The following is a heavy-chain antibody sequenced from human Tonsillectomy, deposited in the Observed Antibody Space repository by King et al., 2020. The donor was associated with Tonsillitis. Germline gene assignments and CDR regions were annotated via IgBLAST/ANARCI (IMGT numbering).Heavy chain of an antibody. J-gene: IGHJ6*02. CDR3: ALRHRPDFPIADFSYGMAG. CDR2: INHSGST. D-gene: IGHD3-3*01. Sequence: VQLQQWGAGLLKPSETLSLTCAVYGGSFRGYYWSWIRQPPGKGLEWIGEINHSGSTNYNPSLKSRVTISVDTSKNQFSLKLSSVTAADTAVYYCALRHRPDFPIADFSYGMAGWGQGTTVTVSS. V-gene: IGHV4-34*01. CDR1: GGSFRGYY.